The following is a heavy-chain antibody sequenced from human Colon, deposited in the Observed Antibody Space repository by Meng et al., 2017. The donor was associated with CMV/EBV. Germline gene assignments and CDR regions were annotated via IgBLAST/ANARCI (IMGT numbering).Heavy chain of an antibody. D-gene: IGHD6-6*01. Sequence: GESLKISCAASGFTFSSYSMNWVRQAPGKGLEWVSYISSSSTIYYADSVKGRFTISRDNAKNSLYLQMNSLRAEDTAVYYCARDGKQLGFDYWGQGTLVTVSS. CDR2: ISSSSTI. CDR3: ARDGKQLGFDY. CDR1: GFTFSSYS. V-gene: IGHV3-48*04. J-gene: IGHJ4*02.